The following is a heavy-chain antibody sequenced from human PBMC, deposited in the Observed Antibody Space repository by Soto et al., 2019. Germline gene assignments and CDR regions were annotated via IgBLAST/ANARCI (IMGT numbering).Heavy chain of an antibody. D-gene: IGHD6-19*01. CDR2: ISHGGST. CDR1: GGSFSGYY. V-gene: IGHV4-34*02. CDR3: AGRIAVAGNYRYFDL. J-gene: IGHJ2*01. Sequence: QVQLQQWGAGLLKPSETLSLTCAVYGGSFSGYYWSWIRQRPGKGLEWIGEISHGGSTNYNPSLKRRVTISVDTSKNQRSLRLSSVTAADTAVYFCAGRIAVAGNYRYFDLWGRGTLVTVSS.